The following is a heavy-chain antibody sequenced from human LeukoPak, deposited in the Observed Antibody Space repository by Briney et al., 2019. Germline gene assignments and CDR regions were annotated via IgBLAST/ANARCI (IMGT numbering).Heavy chain of an antibody. Sequence: ASVKVSCKASGYTFTSYDINWVRQATGQGLEWMGWMNPNSGNTGYAQKFQGRVTITRNTSISTAYMELSSLRSEDTAVYYCARDRSAVTSWFDPWGQGTLVTVSS. CDR2: MNPNSGNT. V-gene: IGHV1-8*03. CDR1: GYTFTSYD. D-gene: IGHD4-17*01. J-gene: IGHJ5*02. CDR3: ARDRSAVTSWFDP.